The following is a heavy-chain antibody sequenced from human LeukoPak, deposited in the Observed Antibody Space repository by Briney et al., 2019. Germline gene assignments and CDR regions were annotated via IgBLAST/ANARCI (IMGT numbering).Heavy chain of an antibody. J-gene: IGHJ4*02. D-gene: IGHD3-9*01. CDR2: ISSSSSTI. Sequence: PGGSLRLSCAASGFTFSSYSMNWVRQAPGKGLEWVSYISSSSSTIYYADSVKGRFTISRDNAKNSLYLQMNSLRDEDTAVYYCARDFTPYYDILTGPFDYWGQGTLVTVSS. CDR3: ARDFTPYYDILTGPFDY. CDR1: GFTFSSYS. V-gene: IGHV3-48*02.